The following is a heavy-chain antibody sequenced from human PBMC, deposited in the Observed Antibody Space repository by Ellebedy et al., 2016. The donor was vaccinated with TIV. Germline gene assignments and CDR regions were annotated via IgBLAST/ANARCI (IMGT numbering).Heavy chain of an antibody. CDR1: GGSISSYY. J-gene: IGHJ4*02. CDR3: ARGNVVVAATPDY. CDR2: IYYSGST. V-gene: IGHV4-59*01. Sequence: SETLSLICTVSGGSISSYYWSWIRQPPGKGLGWIGYIYYSGSTNYNPSLKSRVTVSVDTSKNQFSLKLSSVTAADTAVYYCARGNVVVAATPDYWGQGTLVTVSS. D-gene: IGHD2-15*01.